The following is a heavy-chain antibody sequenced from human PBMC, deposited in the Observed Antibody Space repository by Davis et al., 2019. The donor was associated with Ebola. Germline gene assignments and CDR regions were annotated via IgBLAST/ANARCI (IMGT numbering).Heavy chain of an antibody. CDR3: AKGPVWDIVVVVSTTRLDY. V-gene: IGHV3-23*01. D-gene: IGHD2-15*01. Sequence: PGGSLRLSCAASGFTFSSYAMRWVRQAPGPGLEWVTGISGSGGTTYYADSVEGRFTISRDNSKNPLYLQMNSLRAEDTAVYYWAKGPVWDIVVVVSTTRLDYWGQGTLVTVSS. CDR1: GFTFSSYA. CDR2: ISGSGGTT. J-gene: IGHJ4*02.